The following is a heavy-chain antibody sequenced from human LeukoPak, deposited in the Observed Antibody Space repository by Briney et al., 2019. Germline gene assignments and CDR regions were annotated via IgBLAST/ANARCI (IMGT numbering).Heavy chain of an antibody. J-gene: IGHJ4*02. CDR3: ATSRVYDY. Sequence: GGSLRLSCAASGFTFSTCCMSWVRQAPGKGLEWVSAISGSGGSTYYADSVKGRFTISRDNSKNTLYLQMNSLRAEDTAVYYCATSRVYDYWGQGALVTVSS. CDR2: ISGSGGST. D-gene: IGHD2-8*01. V-gene: IGHV3-23*01. CDR1: GFTFSTCC.